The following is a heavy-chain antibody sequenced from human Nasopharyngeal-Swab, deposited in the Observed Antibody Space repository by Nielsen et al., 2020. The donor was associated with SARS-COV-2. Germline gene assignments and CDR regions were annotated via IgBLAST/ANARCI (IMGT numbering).Heavy chain of an antibody. CDR1: GGSISSSSYY. CDR2: IYYSGST. D-gene: IGHD1-14*01. J-gene: IGHJ6*03. V-gene: IGHV4-39*07. CDR3: AREGAGSETIYYYYYMDV. Sequence: PETLSLTCTVSGGSISSSSYYWGWIRQPPGKGLEWIGSIYYSGSTYYNPSLKSRVTISVDTSKNQFSLKLSSVTAADTAVYYCAREGAGSETIYYYYYMDVWGKGTTVTVSS.